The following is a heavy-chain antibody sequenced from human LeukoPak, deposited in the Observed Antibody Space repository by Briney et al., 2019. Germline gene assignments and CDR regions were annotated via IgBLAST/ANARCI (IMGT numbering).Heavy chain of an antibody. J-gene: IGHJ5*02. CDR1: GYTFTIYG. Sequence: ASVKVSCKASGYTFTIYGISWVRQAPGQGLEWMGWISAYNGNTNYAQKLQGRVTMTTDTSTSTAYMELRSLRSDDTAVYYCARSLHYDSSGSPNWFDPWGQGTLVTVSS. V-gene: IGHV1-18*01. CDR2: ISAYNGNT. CDR3: ARSLHYDSSGSPNWFDP. D-gene: IGHD3-22*01.